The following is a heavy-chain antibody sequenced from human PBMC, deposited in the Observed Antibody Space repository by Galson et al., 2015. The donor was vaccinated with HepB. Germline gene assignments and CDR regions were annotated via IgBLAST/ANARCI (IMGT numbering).Heavy chain of an antibody. J-gene: IGHJ5*02. CDR1: GFTFSSYA. V-gene: IGHV3-23*01. D-gene: IGHD3-10*01. CDR3: AKVGSGYWFDP. CDR2: MSGSGGRT. Sequence: SLRLSCAASGFTFSSYAMSWVRQAPGKGLEWVSAMSGSGGRTYYAGSVKGRFTISRDNSKNTLYLQMNSLRAEDTAIYYCAKVGSGYWFDPWSQGTLVSVSS.